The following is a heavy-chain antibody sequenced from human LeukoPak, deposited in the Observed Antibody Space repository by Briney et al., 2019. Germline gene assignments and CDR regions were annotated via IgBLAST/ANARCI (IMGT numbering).Heavy chain of an antibody. Sequence: ASVKVSCKASGGSFSNYAISWVRQAPGQGLEWMGRIIPILEITNYAQMFQGRVTITADKSTSTAYMEPSSLRSQDTAVYFCARGEGAIHYYYGMDVWGQGTTVTVSS. CDR1: GGSFSNYA. CDR2: IIPILEIT. D-gene: IGHD4/OR15-4a*01. J-gene: IGHJ6*02. CDR3: ARGEGAIHYYYGMDV. V-gene: IGHV1-69*04.